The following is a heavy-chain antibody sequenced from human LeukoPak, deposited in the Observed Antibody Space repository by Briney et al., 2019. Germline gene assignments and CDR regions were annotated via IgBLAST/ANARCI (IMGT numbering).Heavy chain of an antibody. CDR3: AKTLYVRAVPGGLDY. CDR2: INPKNAGT. CDR1: GYTFTGHY. J-gene: IGHJ4*02. D-gene: IGHD3-16*01. Sequence: GASVKVSCKASGYTFTGHYMHWVRQVPGQGLEWMGWINPKNAGTNYAQKFQGRVTMTRDTSISTVYMEVSRLTSDDTAVYYCAKTLYVRAVPGGLDYWGQGTLVTVSS. V-gene: IGHV1-2*02.